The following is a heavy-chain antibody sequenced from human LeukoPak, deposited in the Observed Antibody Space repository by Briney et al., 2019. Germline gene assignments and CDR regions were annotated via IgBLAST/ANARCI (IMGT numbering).Heavy chain of an antibody. D-gene: IGHD3-3*01. CDR1: GYAFTDYY. J-gene: IGHJ4*02. Sequence: ATVKISCKVSGYAFTDYYMHWVQQAPGKGLEWMGLVDPEDGETIYAEKFQGRVTITADTSTDTAYVELSSLRSEDTAVYYCASYVGYDFWSGPDGYFDYWGQGTLVTVSS. V-gene: IGHV1-69-2*01. CDR2: VDPEDGET. CDR3: ASYVGYDFWSGPDGYFDY.